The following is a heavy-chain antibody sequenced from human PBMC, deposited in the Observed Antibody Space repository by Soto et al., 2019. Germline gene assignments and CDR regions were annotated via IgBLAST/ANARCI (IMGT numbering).Heavy chain of an antibody. Sequence: SETLSLTCTVSGGSIISGSYYWAWIRQSPEMGLEWIGTIYSGGSTFLNPSFKSRVSISVDTSRNHFSLYLSSVTVADTALYHCARQKVMGATTWFDIWGRGEMVTVSS. D-gene: IGHD1-26*01. CDR2: IYSGGST. CDR3: ARQKVMGATTWFDI. J-gene: IGHJ5*02. V-gene: IGHV4-39*01. CDR1: GGSIISGSYY.